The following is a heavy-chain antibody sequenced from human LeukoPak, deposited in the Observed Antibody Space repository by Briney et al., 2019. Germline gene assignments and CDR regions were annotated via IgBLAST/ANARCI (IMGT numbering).Heavy chain of an antibody. CDR3: ARDWSE. V-gene: IGHV4-61*02. CDR1: GDSISSGIFY. CDR2: VYTSGTT. Sequence: SQTLSLTCTVSGDSISSGIFYWSWIRQPAGKGLEWIGRVYTSGTTNYNPSLKSRVTISVDSSRNQFSLKLTSVTAADTAVYYCARDWSEWGQGALVTVSS. J-gene: IGHJ4*02.